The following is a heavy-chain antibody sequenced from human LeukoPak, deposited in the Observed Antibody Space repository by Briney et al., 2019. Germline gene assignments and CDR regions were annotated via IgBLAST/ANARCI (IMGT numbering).Heavy chain of an antibody. V-gene: IGHV3-64*01. CDR2: IDTDGGRT. CDR1: GFTFSTYA. Sequence: PGGSLRLSCAASGFTFSTYAMHWVRQAPGKGLEYVSTIDTDGGRTYYASSVKGRFTISRDNSKNTLYLQLGSLRPEDMAVYYCARQTVGDYYFDSWGQGTLVTVSS. J-gene: IGHJ4*02. D-gene: IGHD4-17*01. CDR3: ARQTVGDYYFDS.